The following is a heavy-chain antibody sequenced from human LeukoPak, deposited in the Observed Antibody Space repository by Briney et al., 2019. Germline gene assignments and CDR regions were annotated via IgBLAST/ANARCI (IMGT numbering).Heavy chain of an antibody. Sequence: AASVKVSCKVSGYTLTELSMHWVRQAPGQGLEWMGWISAYNGNTNYAQKLQGRVTMTTDTSTSTAYMELRSLRSDDTAVYYCARKVEDYYGSGPVDYWGQGTLVTVSS. CDR1: GYTLTELS. J-gene: IGHJ4*02. CDR3: ARKVEDYYGSGPVDY. CDR2: ISAYNGNT. V-gene: IGHV1-18*01. D-gene: IGHD3-10*01.